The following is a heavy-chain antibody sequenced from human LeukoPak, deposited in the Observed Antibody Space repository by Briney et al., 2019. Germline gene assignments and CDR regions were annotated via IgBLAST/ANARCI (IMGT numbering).Heavy chain of an antibody. V-gene: IGHV3-21*01. Sequence: GGSLRLSCAASGFTFSSYSMNWVRQAPGKGLEWVSSISSSSSYIYYADSVKGRFTISRDNAKNSLYLQMNSLSTEDTAVYYCARSGVAGEYDWWGQGTLVTVSS. CDR1: GFTFSSYS. CDR3: ARSGVAGEYDW. D-gene: IGHD6-19*01. CDR2: ISSSSSYI. J-gene: IGHJ4*02.